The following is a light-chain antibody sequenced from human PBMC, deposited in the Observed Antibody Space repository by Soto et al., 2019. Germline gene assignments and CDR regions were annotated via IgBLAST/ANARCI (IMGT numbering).Light chain of an antibody. CDR2: GAS. V-gene: IGKV3-15*01. CDR3: QQYNSWTTIT. CDR1: QSISSK. Sequence: EIVMTQSPATLSVSPGERATLSCRASQSISSKLGWYQQRPGQAPRLLIYGASTRATGIPARFSGSGSGTEFTLTISSPQAEASAVYYCQQYNSWTTITFGQGTRLE. J-gene: IGKJ5*01.